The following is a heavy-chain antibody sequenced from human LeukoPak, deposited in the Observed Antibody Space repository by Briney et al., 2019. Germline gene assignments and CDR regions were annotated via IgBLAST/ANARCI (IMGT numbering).Heavy chain of an antibody. J-gene: IGHJ4*02. V-gene: IGHV4-34*01. Sequence: PSETLSLTCAVYGGSFSGYYWSWIRQPPGKGLEWIGEINHSGSTNYNPSLKSRVTISVDTSKNQFSLKLSSVTAADTAVYYCARGRPMVRGVIITSRDRGYFDYRGQGTLVTVSS. D-gene: IGHD3-10*01. CDR3: ARGRPMVRGVIITSRDRGYFDY. CDR1: GGSFSGYY. CDR2: INHSGST.